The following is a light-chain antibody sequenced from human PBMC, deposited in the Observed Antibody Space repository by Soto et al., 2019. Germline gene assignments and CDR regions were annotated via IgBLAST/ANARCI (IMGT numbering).Light chain of an antibody. V-gene: IGLV2-14*01. Sequence: QSVLTQPASVSGSPGQSITISCTGASSDVGDYNYVSWYQQYPGKAPKLMIYDVSNRPSGVSNRFSGSKSGNTASLTISGLQAEDEAFYHCSSHTSSGARVFGGGTKLTVL. CDR1: SSDVGDYNY. CDR2: DVS. CDR3: SSHTSSGARV. J-gene: IGLJ3*02.